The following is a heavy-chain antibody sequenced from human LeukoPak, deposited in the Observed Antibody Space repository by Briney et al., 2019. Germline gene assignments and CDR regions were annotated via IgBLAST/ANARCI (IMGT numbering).Heavy chain of an antibody. D-gene: IGHD3-22*01. Sequence: PGGSLRLSCAASGFTFSSYAMSWVRQAPGKGLEWVSAISGSGGSTYYADSVKGRFTISRDNSKNTLYLQMNSLRAEDTAVYYCASHVVVVIRGEDYGMDVWGQGTTVTVSS. CDR2: ISGSGGST. CDR1: GFTFSSYA. J-gene: IGHJ6*02. CDR3: ASHVVVVIRGEDYGMDV. V-gene: IGHV3-23*01.